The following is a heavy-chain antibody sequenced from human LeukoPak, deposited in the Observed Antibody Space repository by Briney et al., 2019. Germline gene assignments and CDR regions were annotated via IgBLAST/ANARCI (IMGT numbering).Heavy chain of an antibody. CDR2: IIPIFGTA. D-gene: IGHD5-24*01. V-gene: IGHV1-69*06. CDR1: GGTFSSYA. CDR3: ARAGSDGYNPHYYYYYYMDV. Sequence: ASVKVSCKASGGTFSSYAISWVRQAPGQGLEWMGGIIPIFGTANYAQKFQGRVTITADKSTSTAYMELSSLRSEDTAVYYCARAGSDGYNPHYYYYYYMDVWGKGTTVTASS. J-gene: IGHJ6*03.